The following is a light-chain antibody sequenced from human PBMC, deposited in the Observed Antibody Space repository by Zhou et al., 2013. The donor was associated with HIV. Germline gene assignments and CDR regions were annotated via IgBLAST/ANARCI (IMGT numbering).Light chain of an antibody. V-gene: IGKV3-20*01. CDR1: QSVSSNY. CDR2: AAS. CDR3: QQYGNSPRFT. J-gene: IGKJ3*01. Sequence: EIILTQSPGILSLSPGERATLSCRASQSVSSNYLAWYQQKPGQAPRLLIYAASSRATGIPDRFSGSGSGTDFTLTISRLEPEDFAVYYCQQYGNSPRFTFGPGTKVDI.